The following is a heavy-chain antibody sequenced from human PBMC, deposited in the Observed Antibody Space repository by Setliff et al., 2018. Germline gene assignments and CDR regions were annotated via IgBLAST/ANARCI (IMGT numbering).Heavy chain of an antibody. V-gene: IGHV4-38-2*02. CDR2: VYHRGST. Sequence: SETLSLTCTVSNFSLTSGFFWAWVRQPPGKGLEWIATVYHRGSTDYKPSLKSRATISVDTSKNQFSLKLTSVTAADTAVYYCVRTDYSDGRYSMDVWGKGTTVTVSS. CDR1: NFSLTSGFF. CDR3: VRTDYSDGRYSMDV. D-gene: IGHD6-19*01. J-gene: IGHJ6*03.